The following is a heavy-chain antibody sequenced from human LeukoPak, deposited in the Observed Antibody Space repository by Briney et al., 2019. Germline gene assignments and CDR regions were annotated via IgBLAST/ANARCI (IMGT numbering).Heavy chain of an antibody. CDR2: INHSGST. J-gene: IGHJ4*02. CDR3: ALSARDIVVVPAG. V-gene: IGHV4-34*01. D-gene: IGHD2-2*01. Sequence: SETLSITCAVYGGSFSGNYWSCIRQPPGKGLEWIGEINHSGSTNYNPSLKSRVTISVDTSKNQFSLKLSSVTAADTAVYYCALSARDIVVVPAGWGQGTLVTVPS. CDR1: GGSFSGNY.